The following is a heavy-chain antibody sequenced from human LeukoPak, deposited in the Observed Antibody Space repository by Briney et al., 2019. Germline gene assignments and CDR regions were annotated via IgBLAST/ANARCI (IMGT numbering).Heavy chain of an antibody. CDR3: ARESSPPPGIVVVTATPWFQH. CDR1: GYTFTGYY. V-gene: IGHV1-2*02. CDR2: INPNSGGT. J-gene: IGHJ1*01. Sequence: ASVKVSCKASGYTFTGYYMHWVRQAPGQGLEWMGWINPNSGGTNYAQKFQGRVTMTRDTSISTAYMELSRLRSDDTAVYYCARESSPPPGIVVVTATPWFQHWGQGTLVTVSS. D-gene: IGHD2-21*02.